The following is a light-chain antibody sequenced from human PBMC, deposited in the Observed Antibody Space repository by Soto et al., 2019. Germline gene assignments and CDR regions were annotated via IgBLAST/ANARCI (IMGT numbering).Light chain of an antibody. CDR3: QQSLTMPIT. CDR2: SAS. V-gene: IGKV1-39*01. CDR1: QSINNY. J-gene: IGKJ5*01. Sequence: DIQMTQSPASLSVSVGDRFTITCLASQSINNYLNWYLQRPGQAPKLLIRSASTLQRGVPSRFSGSGSRTEFTLTIADLQPDHFGTYYCQQSLTMPITSGHATPLDIK.